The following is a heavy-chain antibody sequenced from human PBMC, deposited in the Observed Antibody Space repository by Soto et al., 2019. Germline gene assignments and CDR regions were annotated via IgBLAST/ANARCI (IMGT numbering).Heavy chain of an antibody. CDR1: GFTFRSYV. D-gene: IGHD3-16*01. J-gene: IGHJ1*01. V-gene: IGHV3-30*19. CDR2: TSYDGSGK. Sequence: QVHLVESGGGVVQPGTSLRVSCVGSGFTFRSYVIHWVRQAPGKGLEWVALTSYDGSGKYYGDSVRGRFTISRDNSRNTVDLQMDSLRREDTGFYYCARGGTTGGLGVWGQGTLVSVSS. CDR3: ARGGTTGGLGV.